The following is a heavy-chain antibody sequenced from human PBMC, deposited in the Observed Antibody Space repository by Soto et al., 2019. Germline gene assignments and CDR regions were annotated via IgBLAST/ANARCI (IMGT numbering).Heavy chain of an antibody. CDR1: GFTFSSFG. CDR3: ARPHSGSPDGFES. J-gene: IGHJ4*02. V-gene: IGHV3-30-3*01. Sequence: GGSLRLSCAASGFTFSSFGMHWVRQAPGEGLEWVAVISHDGSDKYYADSVKGRFTISRDNSKNTLYLQMNSLRAEDTAVYYCARPHSGSPDGFESWGQGTLVTVSS. D-gene: IGHD1-26*01. CDR2: ISHDGSDK.